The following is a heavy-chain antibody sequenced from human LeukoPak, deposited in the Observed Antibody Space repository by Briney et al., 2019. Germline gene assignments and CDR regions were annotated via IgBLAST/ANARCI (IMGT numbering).Heavy chain of an antibody. CDR2: ISGSGGNT. Sequence: QPGGSLRLSCAASRFTFSAYSMTWVRQAPGKGLEWVSAISGSGGNTYYADSVKGRFTISRDNAKNSLYLQMNSLRDEDTAVYYCARDNQYGDYGGPFDYWGQGTLVTVSS. J-gene: IGHJ4*02. CDR3: ARDNQYGDYGGPFDY. CDR1: RFTFSAYS. D-gene: IGHD4-17*01. V-gene: IGHV3-23*01.